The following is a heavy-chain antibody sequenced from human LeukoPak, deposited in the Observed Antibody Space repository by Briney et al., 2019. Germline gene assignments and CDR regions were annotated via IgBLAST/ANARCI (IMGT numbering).Heavy chain of an antibody. CDR1: GYSISSGYY. CDR3: ARQGSSWGYFDY. CDR2: IYHSGST. V-gene: IGHV4-38-2*01. Sequence: PSETLSLTCAVSGYSISSGYYWGWIRQPPGKGREWIGSIYHSGSTYYNPSLKSRVTISVDTSKNQFSLKLSSVTAADTAVYYCARQGSSWGYFDYWGQGTLVTVSS. D-gene: IGHD6-13*01. J-gene: IGHJ4*02.